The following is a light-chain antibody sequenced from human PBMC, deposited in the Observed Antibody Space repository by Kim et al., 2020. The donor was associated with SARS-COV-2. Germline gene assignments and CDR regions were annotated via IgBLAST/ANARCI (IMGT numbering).Light chain of an antibody. CDR2: SNS. J-gene: IGLJ3*02. CDR3: QSYDSSLSGWV. V-gene: IGLV1-40*01. CDR1: SSNIGADYD. Sequence: QSVLTQPPSVSGAPGQRVTISCTGSSSNIGADYDVHWYQYLPGTVPKLLIYSNSNRPSGVPDRFSASKSGTSASLAITGLQAEDEADYYGQSYDSSLSGWVFGGGTKVTVL.